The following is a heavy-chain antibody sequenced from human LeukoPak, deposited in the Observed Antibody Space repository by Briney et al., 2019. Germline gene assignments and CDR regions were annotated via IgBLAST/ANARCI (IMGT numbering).Heavy chain of an antibody. CDR3: ASRPVRGGVIQ. J-gene: IGHJ4*02. Sequence: SETLSLTCNVSGASIISTNYYWGWIRQTPGRGLEWIGTIYYSGSTHYNPSLKSRVTISVDTSKNQFSLKLSSVTAADTAVYYCASRPVRGGVIQWGQGTLVTVSS. CDR1: GASIISTNYY. CDR2: IYYSGST. V-gene: IGHV4-39*07. D-gene: IGHD3-16*02.